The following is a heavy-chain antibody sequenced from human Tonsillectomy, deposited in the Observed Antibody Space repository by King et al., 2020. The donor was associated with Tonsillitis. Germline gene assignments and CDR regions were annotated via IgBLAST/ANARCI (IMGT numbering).Heavy chain of an antibody. CDR1: GYPFTSYG. V-gene: IGHV1-18*01. CDR3: ARDWGSSGWHYYFYYYMDV. CDR2: ITGYNGNT. J-gene: IGHJ6*03. Sequence: VQLVESGAEVKKPGASVKVSCEASGYPFTSYGITWVRQAPGQGLEWMGWITGYNGNTNYAQKFQGRVTMTTDTSTSTAYMELRSLRSDDTAVYYCARDWGSSGWHYYFYYYMDVWGKGTMVTVSS. D-gene: IGHD6-19*01.